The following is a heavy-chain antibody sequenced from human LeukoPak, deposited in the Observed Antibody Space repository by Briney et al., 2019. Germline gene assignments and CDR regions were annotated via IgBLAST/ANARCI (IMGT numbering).Heavy chain of an antibody. D-gene: IGHD3-16*01. Sequence: PGGSLRLSCATSGDSFSAYGMHWVREAPGKGLEWVAYIWYDGRNIDYANSVKGRFTISRDTSKSTVYLQMNSLTPDDTAVYYCVGDLLGLPHKYFDGWGQGTLVTVSS. CDR1: GDSFSAYG. CDR2: IWYDGRNI. V-gene: IGHV3-30*02. J-gene: IGHJ4*02. CDR3: VGDLLGLPHKYFDG.